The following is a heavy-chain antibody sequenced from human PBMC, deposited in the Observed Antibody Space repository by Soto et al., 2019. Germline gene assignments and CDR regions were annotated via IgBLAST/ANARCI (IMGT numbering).Heavy chain of an antibody. D-gene: IGHD2-2*01. CDR3: VRAQSRQLLLAWFDA. Sequence: QVQLVQSGAEVKKPGASVTVSCEASGYTFIPHFIHWVRQAPGQGLEWMGRIYPDTGGTNYAQKFRDRVTMTRDTSVSTAYMEVSGLKSDDTAVYYCVRAQSRQLLLAWFDAGGQGTLVTVSS. J-gene: IGHJ5*02. V-gene: IGHV1-2*06. CDR2: IYPDTGGT. CDR1: GYTFIPHF.